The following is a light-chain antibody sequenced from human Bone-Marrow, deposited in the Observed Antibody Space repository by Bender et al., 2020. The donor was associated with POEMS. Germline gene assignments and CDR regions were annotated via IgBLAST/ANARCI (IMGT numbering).Light chain of an antibody. CDR3: SSYSSSRIYV. CDR2: INN. J-gene: IGLJ1*01. Sequence: QSVLTQPPSASGTPGQRVTISCSGSSSNIGTNPVNWYQQLPGTAPKLLIYINNQRPSGVPDRFSGSRSDNTASLTISGLQAEDEADYYCSSYSSSRIYVFGAGTKVTVL. V-gene: IGLV1-44*01. CDR1: SSNIGTNP.